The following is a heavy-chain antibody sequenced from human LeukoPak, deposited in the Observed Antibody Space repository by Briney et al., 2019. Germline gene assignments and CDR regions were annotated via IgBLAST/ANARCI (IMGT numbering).Heavy chain of an antibody. CDR3: AKAHYDFWSGYSDY. CDR2: ISGGGGST. CDR1: GFSFSSYA. V-gene: IGHV3-23*01. J-gene: IGHJ4*02. D-gene: IGHD3-3*01. Sequence: GGSLRLSCAASGFSFSSYAMSWVRQAPGKGLEWVSSISGGGGSTYYADSVKGRFSISRDNSKNILYLQINSLKAEDTAIYYCAKAHYDFWSGYSDYWGQGTLVTVSS.